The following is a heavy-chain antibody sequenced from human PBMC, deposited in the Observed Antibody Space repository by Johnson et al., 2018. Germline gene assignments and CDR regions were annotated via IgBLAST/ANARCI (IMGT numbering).Heavy chain of an antibody. CDR1: GGTFSSYA. V-gene: IGHV1-69*06. J-gene: IGHJ1*01. CDR3: AADREEPTGTDQH. D-gene: IGHD1-14*01. Sequence: QLVESGAEVKKPVSSVKVSCKTSGGTFSSYAISWVRQAPGQGLEWMGGIIPMFGTTNYAQKFQERVTITRDMSTSTAYMELSSLRSEDPAGYYCAADREEPTGTDQHWGQGTLVTVSS. CDR2: IIPMFGTT.